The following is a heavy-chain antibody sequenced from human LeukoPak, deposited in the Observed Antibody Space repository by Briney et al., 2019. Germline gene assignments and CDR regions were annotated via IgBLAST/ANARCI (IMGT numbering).Heavy chain of an antibody. CDR3: AKDKVVGDGRWDFDH. Sequence: GGSLRLSCEGSGFTFSSYAMTWARQAPGKGLEWVSGIVGSSGNTYYADSVKGRFTISRDISKSTLYLQMNSLRVEDTAQYYCAKDKVVGDGRWDFDHWGRGTLVTVSS. V-gene: IGHV3-23*01. CDR2: IVGSSGNT. J-gene: IGHJ5*02. D-gene: IGHD1-26*01. CDR1: GFTFSSYA.